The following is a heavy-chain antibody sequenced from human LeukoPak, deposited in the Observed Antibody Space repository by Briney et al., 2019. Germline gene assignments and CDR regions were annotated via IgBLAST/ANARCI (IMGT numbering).Heavy chain of an antibody. D-gene: IGHD3-3*01. CDR3: ARANRAYYDFWSGYYRNWFDP. V-gene: IGHV1-8*01. CDR1: GYTFTSYD. Sequence: GASVKVSCKASGYTFTSYDINWVRQATGQGLEWMGWMNPNSGNTGYAQKFQGRVTMTRNTSISTAYIELSSLRSEDTAVYYCARANRAYYDFWSGYYRNWFDPWGQGTLVTVSS. J-gene: IGHJ5*02. CDR2: MNPNSGNT.